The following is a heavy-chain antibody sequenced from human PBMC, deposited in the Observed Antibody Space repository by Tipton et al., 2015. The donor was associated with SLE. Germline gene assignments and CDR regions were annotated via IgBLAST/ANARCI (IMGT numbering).Heavy chain of an antibody. CDR3: ARGDYYDSSGWDY. D-gene: IGHD3-22*01. J-gene: IGHJ4*02. CDR2: IYYSGST. V-gene: IGHV4-59*11. CDR1: GDSISSHY. Sequence: TLSLTCTVSGDSISSHYWSWIRQPPGKGLEWIGYIYYSGSTNYNPSLKSRVTISVDTSKNQFSLKLSSVTAADTAVYYCARGDYYDSSGWDYWGQGTLVTVSS.